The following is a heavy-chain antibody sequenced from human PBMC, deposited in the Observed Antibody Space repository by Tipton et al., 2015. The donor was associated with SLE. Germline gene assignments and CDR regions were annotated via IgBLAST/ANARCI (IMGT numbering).Heavy chain of an antibody. CDR3: ASPIAAAGGY. CDR1: GGSFSGYH. J-gene: IGHJ4*02. V-gene: IGHV3-66*01. CDR2: IYSGGST. Sequence: LSLTCAVYGGSFSGYHWSWVRQAPGKGLEWVSVIYSGGSTYYADSVKGRFTISRDNSKNTLYLQMNSLRAEDTAVYYCASPIAAAGGYWGQGTLVTVSS. D-gene: IGHD6-13*01.